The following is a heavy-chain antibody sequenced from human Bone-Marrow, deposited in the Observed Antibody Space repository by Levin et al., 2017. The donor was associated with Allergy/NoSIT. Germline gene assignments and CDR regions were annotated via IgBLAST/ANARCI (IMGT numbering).Heavy chain of an antibody. J-gene: IGHJ4*02. V-gene: IGHV3-30-3*01. Sequence: GGSLRLSCAASGFTFSSYAMHWVRQAPGKGLEWVAVISYDGSNKYYADSVKGRFTISRDNSKNTLYLQMNSLRAEDTAVYYCASTSGPGRYWGQGTLVTVSS. CDR3: ASTSGPGRY. CDR2: ISYDGSNK. CDR1: GFTFSSYA. D-gene: IGHD2-2*01.